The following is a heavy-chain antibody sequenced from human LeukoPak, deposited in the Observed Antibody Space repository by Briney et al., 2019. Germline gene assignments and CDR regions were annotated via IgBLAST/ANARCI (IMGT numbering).Heavy chain of an antibody. J-gene: IGHJ3*02. V-gene: IGHV3-21*01. CDR3: ARDPGDGYNYPHAFDI. Sequence: GGSLRLSCAASGFTFSSYSMNWVRQAPGKGLEWVSSISSSSSYIYYADSVKGRFTISRDNAKNSLYLQMNSLRAEDTAVYYCARDPGDGYNYPHAFDIWGQGTMVTVSS. D-gene: IGHD5-24*01. CDR2: ISSSSSYI. CDR1: GFTFSSYS.